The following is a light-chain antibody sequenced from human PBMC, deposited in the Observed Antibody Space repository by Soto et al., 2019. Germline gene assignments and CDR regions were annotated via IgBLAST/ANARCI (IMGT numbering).Light chain of an antibody. Sequence: QSVLTQPPSASGTPGLRVNFSCYGSSSNIGSNPVSWSQLLPGTAPKLLIYDNERPSGVPDRFSGSKSGTSASLAISGLQSEDEADYYCAAWDASLNGVVFGGGTKLTVL. CDR2: DN. V-gene: IGLV1-44*01. J-gene: IGLJ2*01. CDR1: SSNIGSNP. CDR3: AAWDASLNGVV.